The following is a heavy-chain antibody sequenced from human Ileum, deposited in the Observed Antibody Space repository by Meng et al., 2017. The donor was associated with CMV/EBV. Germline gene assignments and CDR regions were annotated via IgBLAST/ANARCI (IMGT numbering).Heavy chain of an antibody. CDR2: IRFDGGNK. Sequence: GGSLRLSCAVSGFTFNNYGMHWVRQAPGKGLEWVAFIRFDGGNKYYANSVGDRFIISRDNFKNTLYLQMNSLGAEDTAVYYCAKDQLWVTGYYNGMDVWGQGTTVTVSS. CDR1: GFTFNNYG. D-gene: IGHD3-16*01. J-gene: IGHJ6*02. CDR3: AKDQLWVTGYYNGMDV. V-gene: IGHV3-30*02.